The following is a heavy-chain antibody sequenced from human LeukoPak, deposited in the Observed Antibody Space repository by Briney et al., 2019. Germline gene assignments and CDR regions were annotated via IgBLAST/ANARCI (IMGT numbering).Heavy chain of an antibody. J-gene: IGHJ4*02. Sequence: RASETLSLTCTVSGGSISSYYWSWIRQPAGKGLEWIGRIYTSGSTNYNPSLKSRVTMSVDTSKNQFSLKLSSLTAADTAVYYCARGGRADGYNPFFDYWGQGTLVTVSS. CDR2: IYTSGST. V-gene: IGHV4-4*07. CDR1: GGSISSYY. CDR3: ARGGRADGYNPFFDY. D-gene: IGHD5-24*01.